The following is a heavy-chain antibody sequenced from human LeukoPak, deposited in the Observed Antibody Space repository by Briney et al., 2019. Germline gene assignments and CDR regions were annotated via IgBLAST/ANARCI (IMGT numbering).Heavy chain of an antibody. Sequence: SETLSLTCTVSGGSISSSSYYWGWIRQPPGKGLEWIGSIYYSGSTYYNPSLKSRVTISVDTSKNQFSLKLSSVTAVDTAVYYCARVRGSGSYPKGSFDPWGQGTLVTVSS. V-gene: IGHV4-39*07. CDR1: GGSISSSSYY. CDR2: IYYSGST. J-gene: IGHJ5*02. D-gene: IGHD3-10*01. CDR3: ARVRGSGSYPKGSFDP.